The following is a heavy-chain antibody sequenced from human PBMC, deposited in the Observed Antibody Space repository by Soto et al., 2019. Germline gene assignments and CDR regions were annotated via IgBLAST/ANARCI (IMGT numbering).Heavy chain of an antibody. Sequence: SETLSLTCTVSGGSISSGGYYWSWIRQHPGKGLEWIGYIYYSGSTYYNPSLKSRVTISVDSSKNQFSLKLSSVTAADTAVYYCARTFYDILTGYSAQIEYFQHWGQGTQVTVSS. CDR1: GGSISSGGYY. J-gene: IGHJ1*01. V-gene: IGHV4-31*03. D-gene: IGHD3-9*01. CDR2: IYYSGST. CDR3: ARTFYDILTGYSAQIEYFQH.